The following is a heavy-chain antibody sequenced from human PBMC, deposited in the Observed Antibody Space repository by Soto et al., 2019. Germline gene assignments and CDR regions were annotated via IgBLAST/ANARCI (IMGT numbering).Heavy chain of an antibody. V-gene: IGHV1-69*04. Sequence: SVKVSFKASGGTFSSYTISWVRQAPGQGLEWMGRIIPILGIANYAQKLQGRVTMTTDTSTTTAYMELRSLRSDDTAVYYCARDRCSSGCGGSCPYYYYGMDVSAQGTTVTVS. CDR2: IIPILGIA. D-gene: IGHD2-15*01. J-gene: IGHJ6*01. CDR3: ARDRCSSGCGGSCPYYYYGMDV. CDR1: GGTFSSYT.